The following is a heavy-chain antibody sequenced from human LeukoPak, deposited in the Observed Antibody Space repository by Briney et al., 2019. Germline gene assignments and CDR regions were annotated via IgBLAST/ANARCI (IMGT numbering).Heavy chain of an antibody. D-gene: IGHD4-11*01. CDR2: ISSSGSTI. J-gene: IGHJ4*02. Sequence: PGGSLRLSCAASGFTFSDYYMSWIRRAPGKGLEWVSYISSSGSTIYYTDSVKGRFTISRDNAKNSLYLQMNSLRAEDTAVYYCARFTDGTVHLDYWGQGTLVTVSS. CDR1: GFTFSDYY. V-gene: IGHV3-11*01. CDR3: ARFTDGTVHLDY.